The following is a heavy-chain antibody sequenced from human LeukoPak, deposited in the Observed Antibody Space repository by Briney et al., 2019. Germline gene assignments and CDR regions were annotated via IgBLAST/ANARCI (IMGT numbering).Heavy chain of an antibody. CDR2: INPNSGGT. Sequence: ASVKVSCKASGSSFTGYHIPWVRQAPGQVLEWMGWINPNSGGTNFGPKFHGRVSMTRDTSVNTVYMELNSLRSDDTAVYYCARGDKKENLSGPSGYFDPWGQGTLVTVSS. CDR1: GSSFTGYH. V-gene: IGHV1-2*02. J-gene: IGHJ5*02. CDR3: ARGDKKENLSGPSGYFDP. D-gene: IGHD3-10*01.